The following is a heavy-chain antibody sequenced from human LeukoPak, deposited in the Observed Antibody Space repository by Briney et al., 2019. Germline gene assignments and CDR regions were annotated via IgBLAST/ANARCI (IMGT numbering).Heavy chain of an antibody. D-gene: IGHD1-1*01. V-gene: IGHV3-53*01. CDR2: IYGGGST. Sequence: GGSLRLSCAASGFTVSSNYMSWVRQAPGKGLEWVSVIYGGGSTYYADSVKGRFTISRDNSKNTLYLQMNNLRADDTAVYYCVKKGQADDDGKPDWGQGTLVTVSS. CDR3: VKKGQADDDGKPD. CDR1: GFTVSSNY. J-gene: IGHJ4*02.